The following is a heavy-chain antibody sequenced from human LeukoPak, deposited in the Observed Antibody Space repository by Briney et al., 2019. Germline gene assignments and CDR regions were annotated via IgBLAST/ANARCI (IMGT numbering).Heavy chain of an antibody. V-gene: IGHV3-53*01. CDR2: IYSGDST. Sequence: PGVSLTLSCAASGFTVSSNYMSWVRQAPGKGLEWVSVIYSGDSTSYADSVKGRFTISRDNSKNTLYLQMNSLRAEDTAVYYCARATYYYDSSGYYLPESLDYWGQGTLVTVSS. D-gene: IGHD3-22*01. CDR3: ARATYYYDSSGYYLPESLDY. CDR1: GFTVSSNY. J-gene: IGHJ4*02.